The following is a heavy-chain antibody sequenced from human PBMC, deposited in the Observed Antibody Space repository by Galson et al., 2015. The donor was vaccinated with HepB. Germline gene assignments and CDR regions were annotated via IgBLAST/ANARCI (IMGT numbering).Heavy chain of an antibody. D-gene: IGHD5/OR15-5a*01. J-gene: IGHJ4*02. V-gene: IGHV4-39*01. CDR2: INYSGST. CDR3: ARSSDMVSTYY. CDR1: GGSISSSSYY. Sequence: ETLSLTCTVSGGSISSSSYYWGWIRQPPGKGLEWIGSINYSGSTYYNPSLKSRVTISGDTSKNQFSLKLSSMTAADTAMYYCARSSDMVSTYYWGQGILVTVPP.